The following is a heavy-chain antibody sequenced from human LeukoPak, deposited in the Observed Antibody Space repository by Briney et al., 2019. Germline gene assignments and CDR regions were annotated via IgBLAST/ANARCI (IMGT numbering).Heavy chain of an antibody. Sequence: ASVKVSCKASGYTFTSYDINWVRQATGQGLEWMGWMNPNSGNTGYAQKFQGRVTMTRDTSISTAYMELSRLRSDDTAVYYCARDPEEWELLKRYYFDYWGQGTLVTVSS. CDR3: ARDPEEWELLKRYYFDY. D-gene: IGHD1-26*01. V-gene: IGHV1-8*01. CDR2: MNPNSGNT. J-gene: IGHJ4*02. CDR1: GYTFTSYD.